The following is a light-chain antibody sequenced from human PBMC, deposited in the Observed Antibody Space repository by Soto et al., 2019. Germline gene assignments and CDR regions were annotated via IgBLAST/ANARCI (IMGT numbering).Light chain of an antibody. Sequence: DILMTQSPSSLSASVGDRVTITCRASQRIRGSLNWYQQKPGKAPKRLIYDASILQGGVPSRFSGSGSGTEFTLTISSLQPEDFATYSCLQHYSYPWTFGQGTKVEVK. CDR3: LQHYSYPWT. CDR1: QRIRGS. J-gene: IGKJ1*01. CDR2: DAS. V-gene: IGKV1-17*01.